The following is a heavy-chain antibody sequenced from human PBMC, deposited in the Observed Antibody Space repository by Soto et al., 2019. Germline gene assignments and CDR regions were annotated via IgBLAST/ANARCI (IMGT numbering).Heavy chain of an antibody. J-gene: IGHJ4*02. V-gene: IGHV1-24*01. D-gene: IGHD3-3*01. CDR1: GYTLTELS. Sequence: ASVKVSCKVSGYTLTELSMHWVRQAPGKGLEWMGGFDPEDGETIYAQKFQGRVTMTEDTSTDTAYMELSSLRSEDTAVYYCATDFSYYDFWSGPPANNWGQGTLVTVSS. CDR3: ATDFSYYDFWSGPPANN. CDR2: FDPEDGET.